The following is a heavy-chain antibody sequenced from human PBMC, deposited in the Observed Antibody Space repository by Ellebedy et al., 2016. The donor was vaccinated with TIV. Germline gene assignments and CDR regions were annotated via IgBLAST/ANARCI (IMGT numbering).Heavy chain of an antibody. V-gene: IGHV4-31*03. CDR1: GGSISSGGYY. CDR2: IYYSGTT. CDR3: ARDRDNWNLN. J-gene: IGHJ4*02. D-gene: IGHD1-1*01. Sequence: MPSETLSLTCTVSGGSISSGGYYWSWIRQHPGKGLEWIGYIYYSGTTYYSPSLKSRVTISVDTSKNQFSLNLSSVTAADTAVYYCARDRDNWNLNWGQGTLVTVSS.